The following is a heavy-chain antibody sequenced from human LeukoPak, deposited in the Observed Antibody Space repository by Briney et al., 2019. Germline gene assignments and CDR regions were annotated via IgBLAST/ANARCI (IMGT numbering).Heavy chain of an antibody. V-gene: IGHV1-18*01. CDR2: INPYNGNT. CDR1: GCSFTSYG. Sequence: GASVKVSCKASGCSFTSYGITWVRQAPGQGLEGMGWINPYNGNTNYAQKLQGRVTMTTDTSTSTAYMDLRSLRSDDTAVYYCARERSGWFFSNWGQGTLVTVSS. CDR3: ARERSGWFFSN. D-gene: IGHD6-19*01. J-gene: IGHJ4*02.